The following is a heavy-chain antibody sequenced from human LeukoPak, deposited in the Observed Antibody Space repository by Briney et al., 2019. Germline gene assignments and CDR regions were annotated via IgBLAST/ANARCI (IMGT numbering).Heavy chain of an antibody. D-gene: IGHD6-13*01. CDR3: ARGHSTSWPEYFQH. Sequence: ASVKVSCKASGYTFTSYYVHWVRQAPGQGLEWMGIINPSGGSTTYAQNFQGRITMTRDTSTTTAYMELRSLKSDDTAVYYCARGHSTSWPEYFQHWGQGTLVTVSS. CDR2: INPSGGST. CDR1: GYTFTSYY. J-gene: IGHJ1*01. V-gene: IGHV1-46*01.